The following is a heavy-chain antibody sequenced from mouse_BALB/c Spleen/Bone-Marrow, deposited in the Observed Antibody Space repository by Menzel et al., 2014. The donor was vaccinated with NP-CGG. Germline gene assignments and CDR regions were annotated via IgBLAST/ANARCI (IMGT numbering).Heavy chain of an antibody. CDR2: IYSGGSI. V-gene: IGHV5-6-5*01. J-gene: IGHJ3*01. CDR3: ADGDSFAY. D-gene: IGHD2-13*01. Sequence: EVKLMESGGGLVKSGGSLKLSCAASGFTFSSYAMSWARQTPEKRLEWVASIYSGGSIYYPDSVKGRFTISRDNARNILYLQMSSLRSEDTAMYYCADGDSFAYWGQGTLVTVSA. CDR1: GFTFSSYA.